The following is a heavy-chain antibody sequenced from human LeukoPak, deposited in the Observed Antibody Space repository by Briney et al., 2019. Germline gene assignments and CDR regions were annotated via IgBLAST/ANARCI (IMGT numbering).Heavy chain of an antibody. D-gene: IGHD5-18*01. CDR1: GFTVGDYA. CDR2: IRSKAYGGTT. Sequence: GGSLRLSCTASGFTVGDYAMSWFRQAPGKGREWVGFIRSKAYGGTTEYAASVKGRLPLSRDDSKSIAYLQMNSLKTEDTAVYYCTRGGIQLSITDFDYWGQGTLVTVSS. CDR3: TRGGIQLSITDFDY. V-gene: IGHV3-49*03. J-gene: IGHJ4*02.